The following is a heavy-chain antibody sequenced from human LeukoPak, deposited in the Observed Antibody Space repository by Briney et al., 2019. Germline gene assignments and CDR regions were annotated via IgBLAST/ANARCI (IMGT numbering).Heavy chain of an antibody. Sequence: GGSLRLSCAASGFTFSSYAMSWVRQAPGKGLEWVSAIRGSGGSTYYADSVKGRFTISRDNSKNTLYLQMNSLRAEDTAVYYCAKDCCEGELVFGYWGQGTLVTVSS. J-gene: IGHJ4*02. CDR1: GFTFSSYA. D-gene: IGHD1-26*01. V-gene: IGHV3-23*01. CDR2: IRGSGGST. CDR3: AKDCCEGELVFGY.